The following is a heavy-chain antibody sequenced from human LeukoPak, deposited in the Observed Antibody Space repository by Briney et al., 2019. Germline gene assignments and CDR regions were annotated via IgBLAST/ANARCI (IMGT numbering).Heavy chain of an antibody. V-gene: IGHV3-64*01. Sequence: GGSLRLSCVASGFSFDKFGMHWVRQAPGKGLEYVSSVSADESGKYYTKSVRGRFSISRDNSKNTMYLQLGDLRPDDMGIYYCASLDRSEIPWGPGTLVTVSS. CDR1: GFSFDKFG. J-gene: IGHJ5*02. CDR3: ASLDRSEIP. CDR2: VSADESGK. D-gene: IGHD1-26*01.